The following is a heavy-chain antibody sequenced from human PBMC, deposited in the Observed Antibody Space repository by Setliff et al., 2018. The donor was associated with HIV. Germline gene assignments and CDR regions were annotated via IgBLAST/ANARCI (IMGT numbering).Heavy chain of an antibody. V-gene: IGHV4-34*01. CDR3: ARALAGGSGWNYFDL. D-gene: IGHD6-19*01. Sequence: SETLSLTCTLYGGSLTNYYWTWIRQSPEKGLEWIGEINHIGGNTNHNPSLKSRVTISVDTSKKQFSLNLSSVTAADTAVYFCARALAGGSGWNYFDLWGPGTLVTVSS. CDR2: INHIGGNT. J-gene: IGHJ4*02. CDR1: GGSLTNYY.